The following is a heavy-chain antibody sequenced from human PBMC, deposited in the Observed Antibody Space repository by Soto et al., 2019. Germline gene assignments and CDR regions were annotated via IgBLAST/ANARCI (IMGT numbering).Heavy chain of an antibody. D-gene: IGHD6-19*01. CDR3: AKGGRQWLVTSAFKY. CDR1: GFTFSDYA. V-gene: IGHV3-30*18. CDR2: VSHDGRNT. J-gene: IGHJ4*02. Sequence: VQLVESGGGVVQPGRSLRLSCAASGFTFSDYAMHWVRQAPGKGLEWVAVVSHDGRNTHYADSVKGRFTISRDSSKNTASLELTSLRAEDTAVYYCAKGGRQWLVTSAFKYWCQGALVTVSS.